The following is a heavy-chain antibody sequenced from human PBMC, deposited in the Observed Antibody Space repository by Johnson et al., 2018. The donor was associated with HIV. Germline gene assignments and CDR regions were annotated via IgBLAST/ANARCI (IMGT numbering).Heavy chain of an antibody. V-gene: IGHV3-33*06. CDR1: EFSFSTYA. Sequence: QVQLVESGGGVVQPGRSLRLSCAASEFSFSTYAMHWVRQAPGKGLEWVAVIWYDGSNKYYPDSVKGRFTISRDSSKNTLYLQMNGLRAEDTAVYHCAKDLYSSSWTNDAFDIWGQGTMVTVSS. CDR2: IWYDGSNK. D-gene: IGHD6-13*01. CDR3: AKDLYSSSWTNDAFDI. J-gene: IGHJ3*02.